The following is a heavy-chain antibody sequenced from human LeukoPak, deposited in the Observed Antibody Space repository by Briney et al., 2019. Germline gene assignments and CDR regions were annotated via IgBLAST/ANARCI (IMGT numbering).Heavy chain of an antibody. CDR2: INPNSGGT. J-gene: IGHJ4*02. CDR1: GYTFTGYY. Sequence: GASVKVSCKATGYTFTGYYMHWVRQAPGQGLEWMGWINPNSGGTNYAQKFQGRVTMTRETSMSPNYMEVDSTRADYSAVYYCARRRHYSGFDYWGQGTLVTVSS. CDR3: ARRRHYSGFDY. V-gene: IGHV1-2*02. D-gene: IGHD2-15*01.